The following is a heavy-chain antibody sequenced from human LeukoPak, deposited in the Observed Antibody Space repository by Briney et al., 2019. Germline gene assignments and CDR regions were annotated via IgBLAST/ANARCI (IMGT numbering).Heavy chain of an antibody. CDR2: ISAYNGNT. J-gene: IGHJ4*02. D-gene: IGHD3-22*01. CDR3: ARVSVGLLLHPEDDY. V-gene: IGHV1-18*01. CDR1: GYTFTSYG. Sequence: ASVKVSCKASGYTFTSYGISWVRQASGQGLEWMGWISAYNGNTNYAQKLQGRVTMTTDTSTSTAYMELRSLRSDDTAVYYCARVSVGLLLHPEDDYWGQGTLVTVSS.